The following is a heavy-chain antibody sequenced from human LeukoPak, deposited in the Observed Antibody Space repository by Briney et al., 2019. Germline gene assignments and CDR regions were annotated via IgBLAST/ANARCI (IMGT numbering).Heavy chain of an antibody. CDR3: AKGTETVTIIYYYYMDV. D-gene: IGHD4-17*01. CDR1: GFTVSSNY. J-gene: IGHJ6*03. CDR2: ISGSGDHT. V-gene: IGHV3-23*01. Sequence: GGSLRLSCAASGFTVSSNYMSWVRQAPGKGLEWVSAISGSGDHTYNADSVKGRFTISRDNSKNTLYMQMNSLRAEDTAVYYCAKGTETVTIIYYYYMDVWGKGTTVTVSS.